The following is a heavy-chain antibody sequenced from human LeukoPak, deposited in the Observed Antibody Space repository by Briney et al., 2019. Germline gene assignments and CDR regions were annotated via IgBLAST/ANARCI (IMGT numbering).Heavy chain of an antibody. CDR2: IDYSGST. CDR1: GGSISSHY. CDR3: ARQWAFGVVIILDY. J-gene: IGHJ4*02. Sequence: SETLSLTCTVSGGSISSHYCSWIRQPPGKGLEWIGYIDYSGSTNYNPSLKSRVTISVDTSKNQFSLRLSSVTAADTAVYYCARQWAFGVVIILDYWGQGALVTVSS. D-gene: IGHD3-3*01. V-gene: IGHV4-59*11.